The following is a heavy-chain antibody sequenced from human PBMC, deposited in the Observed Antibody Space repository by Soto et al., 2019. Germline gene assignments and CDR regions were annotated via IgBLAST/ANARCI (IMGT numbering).Heavy chain of an antibody. CDR2: ITFSGNTV. J-gene: IGHJ6*02. CDR1: GFTFSDSY. V-gene: IGHV3-11*01. CDR3: ARVSWREKYGMDV. Sequence: GGSLRLSCAASGFTFSDSYMSWIRQAPGKGLEWISYITFSGNTVYYADSLKGRFTISRDNARNSLYLQMNRLRAEDTAVYYCARVSWREKYGMDVWGQGTTVTVSS.